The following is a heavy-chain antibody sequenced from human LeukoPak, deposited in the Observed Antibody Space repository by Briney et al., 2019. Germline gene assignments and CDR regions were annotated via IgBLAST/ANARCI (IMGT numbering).Heavy chain of an antibody. CDR3: AKASMYSSSWYLYYFDY. V-gene: IGHV3-21*01. D-gene: IGHD6-13*01. Sequence: GGSLRLSCAASGFTFRSYSMSWVRQAPGKGLEWVSAIDPSSTYIYYADSVKGRFTISRDNSKNTLYLQMNSLRAEDTAVYYCAKASMYSSSWYLYYFDYWGQGTLVTVSS. J-gene: IGHJ4*02. CDR1: GFTFRSYS. CDR2: IDPSSTYI.